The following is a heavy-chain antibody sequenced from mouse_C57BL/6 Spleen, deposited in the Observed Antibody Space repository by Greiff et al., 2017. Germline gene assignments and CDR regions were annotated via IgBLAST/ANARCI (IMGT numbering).Heavy chain of an antibody. Sequence: VQLQQSGPELVKPGASVKISCKASGYAFSSSWMNWVKQRPGKGLEWIGRIYPGDGDTNYNGKFKGKATLTADKSSSTAYMQLSSLTSEDSAVYFCARPYSKGYYFDYWGQGTTLTVSS. D-gene: IGHD2-5*01. V-gene: IGHV1-82*01. CDR1: GYAFSSSW. CDR2: IYPGDGDT. CDR3: ARPYSKGYYFDY. J-gene: IGHJ2*01.